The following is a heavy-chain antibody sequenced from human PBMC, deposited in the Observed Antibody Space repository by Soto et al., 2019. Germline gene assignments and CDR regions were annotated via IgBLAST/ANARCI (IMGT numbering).Heavy chain of an antibody. D-gene: IGHD5-12*01. J-gene: IGHJ4*02. Sequence: QVQLVQSGAEVKKPGASVKVSCKASGYSFTSYGISWVRQAPGQGLEWLGWISAYNGIRKYAQKFLGRVTMTTDTSTSTAYMELRSLRSDDTAVYYCARDLGGFPDYWGQGTLVTVSS. CDR2: ISAYNGIR. V-gene: IGHV1-18*01. CDR1: GYSFTSYG. CDR3: ARDLGGFPDY.